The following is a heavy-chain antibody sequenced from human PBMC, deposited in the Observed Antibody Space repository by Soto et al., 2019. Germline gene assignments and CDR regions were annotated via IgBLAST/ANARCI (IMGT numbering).Heavy chain of an antibody. Sequence: KLSETLSLTCAVYGGSFSAYYWSWVRQPPGKGLEWIGEIIHSESTKYNPSLKSQVTISVDTSKNQFSLKLSSVTAADTAVYYCARQRPTDGRWEFANYYGMDVWGQGTPVTVSS. CDR1: GGSFSAYY. V-gene: IGHV4-34*12. CDR3: ARQRPTDGRWEFANYYGMDV. CDR2: IIHSEST. D-gene: IGHD1-26*01. J-gene: IGHJ6*02.